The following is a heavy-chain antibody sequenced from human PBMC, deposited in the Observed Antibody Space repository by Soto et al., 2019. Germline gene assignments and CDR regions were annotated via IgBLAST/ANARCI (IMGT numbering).Heavy chain of an antibody. Sequence: WGSLTLSCAASGFTFSSYGMHWVRQAPGKGLEWVAVIWYDGSNKYYADSVKGRFTISRDNSKNTLYLQMNSLRAEDTAVYYCARPGGEQLVGGYYYGMDVWGQGTTVTVSS. D-gene: IGHD6-6*01. CDR2: IWYDGSNK. J-gene: IGHJ6*02. CDR3: ARPGGEQLVGGYYYGMDV. CDR1: GFTFSSYG. V-gene: IGHV3-33*01.